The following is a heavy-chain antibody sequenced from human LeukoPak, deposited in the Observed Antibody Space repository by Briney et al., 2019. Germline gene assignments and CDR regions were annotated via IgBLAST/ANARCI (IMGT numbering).Heavy chain of an antibody. CDR2: ISGYKGNT. CDR3: ARTRGGAYNYYGMDV. D-gene: IGHD3-10*01. V-gene: IGHV1-18*01. Sequence: VASVKVSCKASGYTFSTYGISWVRQAPGQGLEWMGWISGYKGNTKYGQKLQGRVTMTTDTSTTTAYMELRSLGSDDTAVYYCARTRGGAYNYYGMDVWGQGTTATVSS. CDR1: GYTFSTYG. J-gene: IGHJ6*02.